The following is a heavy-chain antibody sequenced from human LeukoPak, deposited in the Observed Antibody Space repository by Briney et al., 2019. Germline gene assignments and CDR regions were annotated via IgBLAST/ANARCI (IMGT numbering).Heavy chain of an antibody. CDR1: GFTFEGCA. Sequence: GGSLRLSCAASGFTFEGCAMHWFRQAPGKGLEWVSGISWNSGSIGYADSVKGRFTISRDNAKNSLYLQMNSLRAEDTALYYCAKDMGYDSSGYVDYWGQGTLVTVSS. J-gene: IGHJ4*02. CDR3: AKDMGYDSSGYVDY. CDR2: ISWNSGSI. V-gene: IGHV3-9*01. D-gene: IGHD3-22*01.